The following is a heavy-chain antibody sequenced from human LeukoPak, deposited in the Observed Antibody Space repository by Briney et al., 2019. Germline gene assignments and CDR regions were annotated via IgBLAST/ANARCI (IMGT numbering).Heavy chain of an antibody. CDR2: IIPILGIA. CDR3: ARDVGVEMATIHFDY. V-gene: IGHV1-69*04. CDR1: GGTFSSYA. D-gene: IGHD5-24*01. J-gene: IGHJ4*02. Sequence: ASVKVSCKASGGTFSSYAISWVRQAPGQGLEWMGRIIPILGIANYAQKFQGRVTITADKSMSTAYMELSSLRSEDTAVYYCARDVGVEMATIHFDYWGQGTLVTVSS.